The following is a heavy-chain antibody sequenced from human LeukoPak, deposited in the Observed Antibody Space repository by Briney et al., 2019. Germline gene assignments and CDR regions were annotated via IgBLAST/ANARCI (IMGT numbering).Heavy chain of an antibody. Sequence: GESLKISCKGSGYSFTSYWISWVRQMPGKGLEWMGRIDPSDSYTNYSPSFQGHFTISADKSISTAYLQWSSLKASDTAMYYCARHVGGFFYYYGMDVWGKGTTVTVSS. CDR3: ARHVGGFFYYYGMDV. J-gene: IGHJ6*04. D-gene: IGHD3-10*01. CDR2: IDPSDSYT. V-gene: IGHV5-10-1*01. CDR1: GYSFTSYW.